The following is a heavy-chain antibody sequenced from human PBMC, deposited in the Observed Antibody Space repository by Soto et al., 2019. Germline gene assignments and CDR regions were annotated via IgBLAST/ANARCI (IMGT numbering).Heavy chain of an antibody. CDR2: IKSKTDGGTT. D-gene: IGHD3-10*01. CDR3: TTGLVRGVIIIYYGMDV. V-gene: IGHV3-15*07. CDR1: GFTFSNAW. J-gene: IGHJ6*02. Sequence: PGGSLRLSCAASGFTFSNAWMNWVRQAPGKGLEWVGRIKSKTDGGTTDYAAPVKGRFTISRDDSKNTLCLQMNSLKTGDTAVYYCTTGLVRGVIIIYYGMDVWGQGTTVTVSS.